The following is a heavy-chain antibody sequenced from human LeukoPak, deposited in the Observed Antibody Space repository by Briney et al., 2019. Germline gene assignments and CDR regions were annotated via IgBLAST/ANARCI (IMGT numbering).Heavy chain of an antibody. J-gene: IGHJ1*01. CDR2: INPSGGST. CDR1: GYIFTSYY. CDR3: ARETRGSNVVVVAATAHFQH. D-gene: IGHD2-15*01. Sequence: ASVKVSCKASGYIFTSYYMHWVRQAPGQGLEWMGIINPSGGSTSYAQKFQGRVTMTRDTSTSTVYMELSSLRSEDTAVYYCARETRGSNVVVVAATAHFQHWGQGTLVTVSS. V-gene: IGHV1-46*01.